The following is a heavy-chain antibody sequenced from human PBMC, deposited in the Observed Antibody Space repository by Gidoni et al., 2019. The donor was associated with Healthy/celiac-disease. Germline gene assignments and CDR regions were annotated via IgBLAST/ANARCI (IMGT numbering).Heavy chain of an antibody. D-gene: IGHD6-13*01. Sequence: QITLKEAGPTLVTPTQTLTLTCTFSGFSLSTTGVGVGWMRQPPGKALEWLALIYWNDDKRYSPSLKGRLTITKDTSKNQVVLTMTNMDPVVTATYYCALENSSSWSRYWYFDLWGRGTLVTVSS. V-gene: IGHV2-5*01. CDR1: GFSLSTTGVG. CDR2: IYWNDDK. J-gene: IGHJ2*01. CDR3: ALENSSSWSRYWYFDL.